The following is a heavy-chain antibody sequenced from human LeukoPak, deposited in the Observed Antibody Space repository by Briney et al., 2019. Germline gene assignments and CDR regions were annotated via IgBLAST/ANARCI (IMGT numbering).Heavy chain of an antibody. J-gene: IGHJ4*02. Sequence: PSQTLSLTCTVSGGSISSGGYYWSWIRQHPGKGLEWIGYIYYSGSTYYNPSLKSRVTISVDTSKNQFSLKLSSVTAADTAVYYCAREGYYGDSAFDYWGQGTLVTVSS. CDR3: AREGYYGDSAFDY. CDR2: IYYSGST. CDR1: GGSISSGGYY. D-gene: IGHD4-17*01. V-gene: IGHV4-31*03.